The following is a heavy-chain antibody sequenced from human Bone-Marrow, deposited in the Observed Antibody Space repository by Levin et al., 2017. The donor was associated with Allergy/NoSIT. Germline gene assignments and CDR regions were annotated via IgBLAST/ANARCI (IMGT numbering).Heavy chain of an antibody. CDR1: GFTFHSYT. CDR2: ISSNSIYI. V-gene: IGHV3-21*01. D-gene: IGHD3-22*01. CDR3: ARAYDSSGYSYWYFDL. J-gene: IGHJ2*01. Sequence: LSLPCAASGFTFHSYTMNWVRQAPGKGLEWVSSISSNSIYIRYADSMKGRFTISRDDARNSVFLQMNSLRDEDTAVYYCARAYDSSGYSYWYFDLWGGGTLVTVSS.